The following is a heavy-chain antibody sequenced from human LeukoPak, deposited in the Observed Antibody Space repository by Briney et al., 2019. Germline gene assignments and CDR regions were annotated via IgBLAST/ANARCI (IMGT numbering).Heavy chain of an antibody. J-gene: IGHJ6*02. CDR3: AKTEASSRDYYYYGMDV. V-gene: IGHV3-23*01. CDR1: GFTFSSYG. Sequence: GGSLRLSCAASGFTFSSYGMSWVRQAPGKGLEWVSEISGSGGGTYYADSVKGRFTISRDNSENTLYLQMNSLRAEDTAVYYCAKTEASSRDYYYYGMDVWGQGTTVTVSS. CDR2: ISGSGGGT.